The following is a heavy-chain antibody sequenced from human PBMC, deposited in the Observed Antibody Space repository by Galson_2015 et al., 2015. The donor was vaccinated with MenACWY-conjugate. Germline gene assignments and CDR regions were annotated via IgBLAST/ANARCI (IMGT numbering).Heavy chain of an antibody. CDR2: IDWDDNT. Sequence: PALVKPTQPLTLTCTFSGFSLSPPEMCVSWIRQSPGKALEWLARIDWDDNTYYSTSLKTRLTISTDTSKNEEGVTMTNMDPVDTATYYCARTRRYTSYYYYYYIDVWGKGTTVAVSS. J-gene: IGHJ6*03. V-gene: IGHV2-70*11. CDR1: GFSLSPPEMC. D-gene: IGHD5-12*01. CDR3: ARTRRYTSYYYYYYIDV.